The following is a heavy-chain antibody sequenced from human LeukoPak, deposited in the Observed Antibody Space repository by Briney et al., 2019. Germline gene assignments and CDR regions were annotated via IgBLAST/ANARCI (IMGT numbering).Heavy chain of an antibody. CDR2: IYYGGST. CDR1: GGSISSYY. D-gene: IGHD6-13*01. J-gene: IGHJ5*02. Sequence: SETLSLTCTVSGGSISSYYWSWIRQPPGKGLEWIGYIYYGGSTNYKPSLKSRVTISIDTSKNQFSLKLSSVTAADTAVYYCAREGDSSSVGWFDPWGQGTLVTVSS. V-gene: IGHV4-59*12. CDR3: AREGDSSSVGWFDP.